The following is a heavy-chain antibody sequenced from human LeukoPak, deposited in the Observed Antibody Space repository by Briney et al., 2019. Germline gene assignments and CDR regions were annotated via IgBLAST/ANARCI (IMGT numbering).Heavy chain of an antibody. CDR1: GYTFTTYG. J-gene: IGHJ6*03. Sequence: GASVKVSCKASGYTFTTYGISWVRQAPGQGLEWMGWISTYNGNTNYAQNLQGRVTMTTDTSTTTAYMELRSLRSDDTAVYYCARGRYCSGAGCYKVFFYYMDVWGRGTPVTVSS. D-gene: IGHD2-2*02. CDR3: ARGRYCSGAGCYKVFFYYMDV. CDR2: ISTYNGNT. V-gene: IGHV1-18*01.